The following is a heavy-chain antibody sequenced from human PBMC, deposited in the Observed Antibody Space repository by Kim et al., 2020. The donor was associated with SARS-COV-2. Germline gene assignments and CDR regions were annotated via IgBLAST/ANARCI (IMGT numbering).Heavy chain of an antibody. J-gene: IGHJ4*02. V-gene: IGHV3-21*01. D-gene: IGHD2-2*02. CDR1: GFTFSSYS. CDR2: ISSSSSYI. Sequence: GGSLRLSCAASGFTFSSYSMNWVRQAPGKGLEWVSSISSSSSYIYYADSVKGRFTISRDNAKNSLYLQMNSLRAEDTAVYYCARRKYCSSTSCYTMDQGFVDYWGQGTLVTVSS. CDR3: ARRKYCSSTSCYTMDQGFVDY.